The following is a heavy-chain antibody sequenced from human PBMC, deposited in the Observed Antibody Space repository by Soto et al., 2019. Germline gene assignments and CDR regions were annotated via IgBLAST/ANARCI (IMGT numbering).Heavy chain of an antibody. Sequence: EAQLLESGGGLVQPGGSLRLSCATSGLTFSDYGMSWVRQAPGKGLEWVSGISGSGDSTFYANSVKGRFTISRDNSKNSLYLQMNSLRAEDTALYYCAVSRAPSCYGPIDYWGQGTLVTVSS. CDR1: GLTFSDYG. V-gene: IGHV3-23*01. CDR3: AVSRAPSCYGPIDY. CDR2: ISGSGDST. D-gene: IGHD2-2*01. J-gene: IGHJ4*02.